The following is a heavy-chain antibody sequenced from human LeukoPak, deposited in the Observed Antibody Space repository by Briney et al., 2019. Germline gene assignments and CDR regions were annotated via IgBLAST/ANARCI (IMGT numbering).Heavy chain of an antibody. CDR3: ARVTMVRGTVDY. V-gene: IGHV1-69*06. J-gene: IGHJ4*02. D-gene: IGHD3-10*01. CDR1: GYPFTGYY. CDR2: IIPIFGTA. Sequence: ASVKVSCKASGYPFTGYYMSWVRQAPGQGLEWMGGIIPIFGTANYAQKFQGRVTITADKSTSTAYMELSSLRSEDTAVYYCARVTMVRGTVDYWGQGTLVTVSS.